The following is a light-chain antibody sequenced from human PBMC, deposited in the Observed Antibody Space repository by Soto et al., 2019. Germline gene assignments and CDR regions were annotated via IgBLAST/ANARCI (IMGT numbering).Light chain of an antibody. J-gene: IGKJ1*01. Sequence: EIVMTQSPATLSVSPGERATLSCRASQSVSSNLAWYQQKPGQAPRLLIYGASTRATGIPARFSGSGSGTDFTLTISSLQPEDFATYYCQQSYRTPRTFGQGTKVDIK. CDR3: QQSYRTPRT. V-gene: IGKV3-15*01. CDR1: QSVSSN. CDR2: GAS.